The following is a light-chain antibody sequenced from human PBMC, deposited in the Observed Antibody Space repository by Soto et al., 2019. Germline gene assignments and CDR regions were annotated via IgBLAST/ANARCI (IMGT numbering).Light chain of an antibody. V-gene: IGKV1-39*01. CDR2: GAS. Sequence: DMQMTQSPSSLSVSVGDRVTITCRPSQTIDNYLNWYQHKPGKAPTLFIYGASTLQSGVPSRFTGSASGTDFTLTIDNLQTEDFATYYCQQTYTLPFAFGQGTKLEI. CDR1: QTIDNY. CDR3: QQTYTLPFA. J-gene: IGKJ2*01.